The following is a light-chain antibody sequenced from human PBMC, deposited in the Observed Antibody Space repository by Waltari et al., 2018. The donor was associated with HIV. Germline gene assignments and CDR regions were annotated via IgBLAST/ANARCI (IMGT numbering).Light chain of an antibody. CDR1: NSDIGGYNY. Sequence: QSALTQPASVSGSPGRSITISCTGTNSDIGGYNYVSWYQQHPGSAPKLILYDVTTRPSGVSDSFAGAKSGNTASLTISGLLAEDEADYYCSSYASNTYVVFGGGTKLTVL. CDR3: SSYASNTYVV. J-gene: IGLJ2*01. V-gene: IGLV2-14*01. CDR2: DVT.